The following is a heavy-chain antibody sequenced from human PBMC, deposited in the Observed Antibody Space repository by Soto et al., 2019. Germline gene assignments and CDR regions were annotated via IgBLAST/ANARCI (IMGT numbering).Heavy chain of an antibody. J-gene: IGHJ4*02. D-gene: IGHD3-10*01. CDR1: GGSITSGGYC. V-gene: IGHV4-31*03. Sequence: QVQLQESGPGLVKPSQTLSLTCTVSGGSITSGGYCWTWIRQHPVKGLEWMGHIYYSGSTSYNPSLKSRVTISIDPSTNQFSLKLTSVTAAATAVYYCARDGDYFGSGSPPLLSKWGQGTLVTVSS. CDR2: IYYSGST. CDR3: ARDGDYFGSGSPPLLSK.